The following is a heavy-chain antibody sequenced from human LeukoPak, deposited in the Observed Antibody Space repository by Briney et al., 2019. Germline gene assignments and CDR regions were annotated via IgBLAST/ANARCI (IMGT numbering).Heavy chain of an antibody. CDR1: GYTFTSYA. V-gene: IGHV1-3*01. CDR3: ARELGGSLDDY. D-gene: IGHD3/OR15-3a*01. CDR2: INAGNGNT. Sequence: GASVKVSCKASGYTFTSYAMHWVRQAPGQRLECMGWINAGNGNTRYSQKFQGRVTITSDTSASTAYMELSSMRSEDTAVYYCARELGGSLDDYWGQGTLVTVSS. J-gene: IGHJ4*02.